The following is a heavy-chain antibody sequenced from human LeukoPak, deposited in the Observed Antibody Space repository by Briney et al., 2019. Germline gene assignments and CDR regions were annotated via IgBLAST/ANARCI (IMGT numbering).Heavy chain of an antibody. J-gene: IGHJ6*03. CDR3: GRDALVGYFSYYYMDV. CDR1: GGSISSHY. Sequence: SETLSLTCTVSGGSISSHYWTWIRQSPVKGLEWIGDISNSGSTSYNPSLKSRVTIAIDTSKNQFSLKLSSVTAADTAVYYCGRDALVGYFSYYYMDVWGKGTTVTVSS. D-gene: IGHD2-15*01. V-gene: IGHV4-59*11. CDR2: ISNSGST.